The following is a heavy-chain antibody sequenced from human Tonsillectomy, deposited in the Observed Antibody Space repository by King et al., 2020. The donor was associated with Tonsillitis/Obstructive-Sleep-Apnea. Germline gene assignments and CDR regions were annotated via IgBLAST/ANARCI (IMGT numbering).Heavy chain of an antibody. CDR3: SRDNIVVVSGAIPSYFDY. CDR2: INHGGST. Sequence: VQLQQWGAGLLKPSETLSLTCAVYGGSFSDYYWSWIRQPPGRGLEWIGEINHGGSTNYNPSLKSRVTISLDTSKNQVSLKLSSVTAADTAVYYRSRDNIVVVSGAIPSYFDYWGQGTLVTVTS. V-gene: IGHV4-34*01. J-gene: IGHJ4*02. D-gene: IGHD2-2*01. CDR1: GGSFSDYY.